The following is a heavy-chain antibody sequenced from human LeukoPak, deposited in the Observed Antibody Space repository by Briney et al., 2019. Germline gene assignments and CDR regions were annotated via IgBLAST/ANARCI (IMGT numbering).Heavy chain of an antibody. V-gene: IGHV1-69*06. J-gene: IGHJ4*02. CDR1: GSTFSSYA. CDR3: ARAYETKLRYFDLFGTLDY. CDR2: NIPIFGTA. Sequence: SVKVSCKACGSTFSSYAISRVRQAPGQRREWMGGNIPIFGTANYAQKFQGRVTITSDKSTSTACMELSSLGSEDPAVYYCARAYETKLRYFDLFGTLDYWGQGTLVTVSS. D-gene: IGHD3-9*01.